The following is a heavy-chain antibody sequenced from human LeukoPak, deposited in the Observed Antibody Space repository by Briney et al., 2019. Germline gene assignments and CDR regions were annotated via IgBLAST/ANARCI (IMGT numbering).Heavy chain of an antibody. CDR2: INPNSGGT. Sequence: ASVKVSCKASGYTFTGYYMHWVRQAPGQGLEWMGWINPNSGGTNYAQKFQGRVTMTRDTSISTAYMELSRLRSEDTAIYYCARDNSVGDNAWWFDPWGQGTLVTVSS. D-gene: IGHD1-26*01. CDR1: GYTFTGYY. V-gene: IGHV1-2*02. J-gene: IGHJ5*02. CDR3: ARDNSVGDNAWWFDP.